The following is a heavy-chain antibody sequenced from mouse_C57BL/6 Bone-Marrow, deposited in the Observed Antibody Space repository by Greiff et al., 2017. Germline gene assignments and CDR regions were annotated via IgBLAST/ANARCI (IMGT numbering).Heavy chain of an antibody. Sequence: VQLQQPGAELVKPGASVKMSCKASGYTFTSYWITWVKQRPGQGLEWIGDIYPGSGSTNYNEKFKSKATLTVDTSSSTAYMQLSSLTSEDSAVYYCARKGYYDEYYYYAMDYWGQGTSVTVSS. V-gene: IGHV1-55*01. CDR2: IYPGSGST. CDR3: ARKGYYDEYYYYAMDY. J-gene: IGHJ4*01. D-gene: IGHD2-4*01. CDR1: GYTFTSYW.